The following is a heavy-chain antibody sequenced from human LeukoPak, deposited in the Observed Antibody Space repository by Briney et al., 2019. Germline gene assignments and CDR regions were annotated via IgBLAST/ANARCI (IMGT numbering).Heavy chain of an antibody. J-gene: IGHJ3*02. CDR2: IYSGGST. D-gene: IGHD5-24*01. CDR3: VREMATGVDAFDI. V-gene: IGHV3-53*01. CDR1: GFTVSSNY. Sequence: GGSLRLSCAASGFTVSSNYMSWVRQAPGKGLEWVSVIYSGGSTYYADSVKGRFTISRDNAKNAVYLQMNSLGGEDTAVYYCVREMATGVDAFDIWGQGTMVTVFS.